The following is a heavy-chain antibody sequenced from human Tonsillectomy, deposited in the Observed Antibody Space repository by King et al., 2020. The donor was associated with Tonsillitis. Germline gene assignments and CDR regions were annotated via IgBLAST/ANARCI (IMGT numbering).Heavy chain of an antibody. CDR3: ARGYYYDSSGYSHDAFDI. Sequence: VQLQESGPGLVKPSETLSLTCTVSGGSISSYYWSWIRQPPGKGLEWIGYIYYSGSTNYNPSLKSRVTIPVDTSKNQFSLKLISLTAADTAVYYCARGYYYDSSGYSHDAFDIWGQGTMVTVSS. CDR2: IYYSGST. V-gene: IGHV4-59*01. D-gene: IGHD3-22*01. J-gene: IGHJ3*02. CDR1: GGSISSYY.